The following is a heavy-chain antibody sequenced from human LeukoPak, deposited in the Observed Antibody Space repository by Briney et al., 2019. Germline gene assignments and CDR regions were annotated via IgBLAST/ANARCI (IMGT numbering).Heavy chain of an antibody. CDR1: GFTFGSYG. Sequence: PGRSLRLSYAASGFTFGSYGMHWVRQAPGKGLEWVAVIWYDGSNKYYADSVKGRFTISRDNSKNTLYLQMNSLRAEDTAVYYCAKQGVGYYYYMDVWGKGATVTVSS. D-gene: IGHD3-16*01. CDR3: AKQGVGYYYYMDV. CDR2: IWYDGSNK. J-gene: IGHJ6*03. V-gene: IGHV3-33*06.